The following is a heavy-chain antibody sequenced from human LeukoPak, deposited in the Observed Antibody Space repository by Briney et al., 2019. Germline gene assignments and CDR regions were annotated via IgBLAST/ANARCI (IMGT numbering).Heavy chain of an antibody. CDR2: IYSGGST. CDR1: GFTVSSNY. J-gene: IGHJ4*02. D-gene: IGHD6-19*01. Sequence: GGSLRLSCAASGFTVSSNYMSWVRQAPGKGLEWVSVIYSGGSTYYADSVKGRFIISRDNSKNTLYLQMDSLRAEDTAVYYCTKAGIAVPATPDYWGQGTLVTVSS. CDR3: TKAGIAVPATPDY. V-gene: IGHV3-53*01.